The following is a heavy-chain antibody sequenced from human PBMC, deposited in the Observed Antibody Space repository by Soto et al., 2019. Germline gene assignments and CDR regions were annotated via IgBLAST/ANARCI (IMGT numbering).Heavy chain of an antibody. CDR1: GVTFSSYA. D-gene: IGHD3-22*01. J-gene: IGHJ4*02. CDR2: ISGSGGST. Sequence: GGSLRLCCAASGVTFSSYAMSWVRQAPGKGLERVSAISGSGGSTYYADSVKGRFTISRDNSKNTLYLQMNSLRAEDTAVYYCAKDPNSSGYYPSLYFDYWGQGTLVTVSS. CDR3: AKDPNSSGYYPSLYFDY. V-gene: IGHV3-23*01.